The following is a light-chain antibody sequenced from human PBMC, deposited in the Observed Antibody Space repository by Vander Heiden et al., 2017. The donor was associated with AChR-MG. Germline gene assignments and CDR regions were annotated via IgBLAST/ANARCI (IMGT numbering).Light chain of an antibody. CDR1: QGISRW. V-gene: IGKV1-12*01. CDR3: QQANSFPIT. Sequence: ITCRASQGISRWLAWYQQKPGKAPKLQIYAASSLQRGVPSRFSGSGSGTDFTLTISSLQPEDFATYYCQQANSFPITFGQGTRLEIK. J-gene: IGKJ5*01. CDR2: AAS.